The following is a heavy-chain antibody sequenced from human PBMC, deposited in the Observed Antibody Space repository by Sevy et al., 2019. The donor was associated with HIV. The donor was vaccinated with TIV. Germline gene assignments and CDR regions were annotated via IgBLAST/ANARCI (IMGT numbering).Heavy chain of an antibody. Sequence: GGSLRLSCAASGFIFDNYAMTWVRQAPGKGLEWVSGITASGGTRNYADSVKGRFTISRDNPKNTLYLQMNSVRAEDTALYYCAKGGDVWVTTQNNYWGLGTLVTVSS. V-gene: IGHV3-23*01. J-gene: IGHJ4*02. D-gene: IGHD3-16*01. CDR1: GFIFDNYA. CDR2: ITASGGTR. CDR3: AKGGDVWVTTQNNY.